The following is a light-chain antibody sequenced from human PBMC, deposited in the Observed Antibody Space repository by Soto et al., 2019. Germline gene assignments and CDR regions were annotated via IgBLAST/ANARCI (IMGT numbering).Light chain of an antibody. V-gene: IGLV1-44*01. CDR3: AAWDDSLNAVV. CDR2: TNH. J-gene: IGLJ2*01. CDR1: ASNLGGNP. Sequence: QSVLTQPPSVSGTPGQKVSISCSGSASNLGGNPVNWYQHLPGAAPKLLIYTNHQRPSGVPDPFSGSKSGTSASLAISGLRSEDEADFYCAAWDDSLNAVVFGGGTKLTVL.